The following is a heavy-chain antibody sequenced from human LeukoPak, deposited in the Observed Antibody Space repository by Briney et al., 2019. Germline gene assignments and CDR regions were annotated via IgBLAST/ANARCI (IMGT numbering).Heavy chain of an antibody. CDR3: ARGSSTSFDTTGY. CDR1: GFTFSDYS. CDR2: ISSSSAYI. D-gene: IGHD2/OR15-2a*01. V-gene: IGHV3-21*01. J-gene: IGHJ4*02. Sequence: GGSLRLSCALSGFTFSDYSMNWVRQAPGKGLEWGSSISSSSAYIYYADSVKGRFTISRDNAKNSVYLQMTSLRVEDTATYYCARGSSTSFDTTGYWGQGTPVTVSS.